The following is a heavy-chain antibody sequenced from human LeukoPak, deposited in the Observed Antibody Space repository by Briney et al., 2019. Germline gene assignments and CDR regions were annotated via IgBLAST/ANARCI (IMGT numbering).Heavy chain of an antibody. CDR2: ISAYNGNT. J-gene: IGHJ4*02. D-gene: IGHD2-2*01. CDR1: GGTFSSYA. Sequence: ASVKVSCKASGGTFSSYAISWVRQAPGQGLEWMGWISAYNGNTNYAQKLQGRVTMTTDTSTSTAYMELRSLGSDDTAVYYCARVGWKKPAARSAFDYWGQGTLVTVSS. CDR3: ARVGWKKPAARSAFDY. V-gene: IGHV1-18*01.